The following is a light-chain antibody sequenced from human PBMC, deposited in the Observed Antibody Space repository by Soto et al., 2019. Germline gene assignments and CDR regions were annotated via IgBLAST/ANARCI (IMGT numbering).Light chain of an antibody. CDR3: MQGTHWPPWT. CDR1: QSLVYSDGNTS. V-gene: IGKV2-30*01. J-gene: IGKJ1*01. CDR2: KVS. Sequence: DVVMTQSPLSLPVTLGQPASISCRSSQSLVYSDGNTSLNWFQQRPGQSPRRLIYKVSNRDSGVPDRFSGSGSGTDCTLKISRVEAEDVGVYYCMQGTHWPPWTFGQGTKVEIK.